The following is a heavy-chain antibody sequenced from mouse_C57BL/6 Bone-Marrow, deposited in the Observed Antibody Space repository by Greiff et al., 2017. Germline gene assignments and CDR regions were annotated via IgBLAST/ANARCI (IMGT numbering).Heavy chain of an antibody. V-gene: IGHV1-61*01. CDR1: GYTFTSYW. D-gene: IGHD1-1*01. Sequence: QVQLKQPGAELVRPGSSVKLSCKASGYTFTSYWMDWVKQRPGQGLEWIGNIYPSDSETHYNQKFKDKATLTVDKSSSTAYMQLSSLTSEDSAVYYCARTLWNYYSSSYDDWGQGTTLTVSS. J-gene: IGHJ2*01. CDR2: IYPSDSET. CDR3: ARTLWNYYSSSYDD.